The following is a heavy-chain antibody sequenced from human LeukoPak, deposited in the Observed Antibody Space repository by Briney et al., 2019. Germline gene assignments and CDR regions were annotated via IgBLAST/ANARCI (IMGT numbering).Heavy chain of an antibody. CDR2: IYDSGRT. V-gene: IGHV4-59*08. Sequence: SEILSLTCTVSGRTISTYYWSWIRQPPGKGLEWLGHIYDSGRTNYNPSLKSRVTISVDTSKNQFSLKLSSVTAADTAVYYCARRIYCSGTSCLDYWGQGTLVTVSS. CDR3: ARRIYCSGTSCLDY. D-gene: IGHD2-2*01. J-gene: IGHJ4*02. CDR1: GRTISTYY.